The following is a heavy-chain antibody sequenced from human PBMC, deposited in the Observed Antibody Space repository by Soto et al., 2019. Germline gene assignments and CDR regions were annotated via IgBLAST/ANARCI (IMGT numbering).Heavy chain of an antibody. V-gene: IGHV3-66*01. Sequence: PGGSLRLSCAASGFSVTNNYMNWVRQAPGKGLEWVSIIDIGGNTYYADSVKDRFTISRDNSRNTLYLHMDSLRAEDTVVYYCARGRGSTGYLGREHYFDYWGQGTLVTVSS. CDR2: IDIGGNT. J-gene: IGHJ4*02. CDR1: GFSVTNNY. CDR3: ARGRGSTGYLGREHYFDY. D-gene: IGHD2-2*01.